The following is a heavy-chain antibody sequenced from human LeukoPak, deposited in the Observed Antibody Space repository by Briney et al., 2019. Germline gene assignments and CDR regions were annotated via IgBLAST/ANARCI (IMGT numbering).Heavy chain of an antibody. CDR2: VYTTGST. Sequence: SETLSLTCTVSGGSISSGSYYWSWIRQPAGKGLEWIGRVYTTGSTNYNPSLKSRVAISVDTSKNQFSLKLSSVTAADTAVYYCARDPLGYCSSTSCQSDYWGQGTLVTVSS. CDR3: ARDPLGYCSSTSCQSDY. J-gene: IGHJ4*02. V-gene: IGHV4-61*02. CDR1: GGSISSGSYY. D-gene: IGHD2-2*01.